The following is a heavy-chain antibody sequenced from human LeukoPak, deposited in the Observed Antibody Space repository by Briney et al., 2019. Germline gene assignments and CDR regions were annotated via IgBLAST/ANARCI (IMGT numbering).Heavy chain of an antibody. CDR2: IYPGDSDT. CDR1: GFSFTTFW. Sequence: GESLKISCETSGFSFTTFWIGWVRQMPGKGLEWMGIIYPGDSDTRYSPSFQGQVTISADKSISTAYLQWSSLKASDTAMYYCARLTSSTTCGGDCYSAPFDYWGQGTLVTVSS. J-gene: IGHJ4*02. V-gene: IGHV5-51*01. CDR3: ARLTSSTTCGGDCYSAPFDY. D-gene: IGHD2-21*02.